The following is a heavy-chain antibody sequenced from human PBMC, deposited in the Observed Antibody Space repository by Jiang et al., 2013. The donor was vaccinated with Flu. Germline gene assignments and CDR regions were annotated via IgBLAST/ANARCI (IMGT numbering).Heavy chain of an antibody. V-gene: IGHV1-18*01. Sequence: AEVKKPGSSVKVSCKASGGTFSSYAISWVRQAPGQGLEWMGWISAYNGNTNYAQKLQGRVTMTTDTSTSTAYMELRSLRSDDTAVYYCARDPRYFDWLRDAFDIWGQGTMVTVSS. D-gene: IGHD3-9*01. CDR3: ARDPRYFDWLRDAFDI. CDR1: GGTFSSYA. CDR2: ISAYNGNT. J-gene: IGHJ3*02.